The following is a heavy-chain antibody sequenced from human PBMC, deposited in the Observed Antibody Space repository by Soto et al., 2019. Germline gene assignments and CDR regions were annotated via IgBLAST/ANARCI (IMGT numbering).Heavy chain of an antibody. V-gene: IGHV1-18*01. J-gene: IGHJ4*02. CDR2: ISAYNGNT. CDR3: ASSLLVGYGLEGESD. Sequence: QVQLVQSGAEVKKPGASVKVSCKASGYTFTSYGISWVRQAPGQGLEWMGWISAYNGNTNYAQKLQGRVTMTTATSRSTAYMEVRSLRSDGTAVYYCASSLLVGYGLEGESDWGQGTLVTVSS. CDR1: GYTFTSYG. D-gene: IGHD5-18*01.